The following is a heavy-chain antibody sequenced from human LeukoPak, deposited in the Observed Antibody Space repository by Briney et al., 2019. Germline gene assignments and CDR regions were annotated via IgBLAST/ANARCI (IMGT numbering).Heavy chain of an antibody. CDR2: IKPSSGST. Sequence: ASLKVSSKASGYTFTSYYMHWGRQPPGQRLEWMGIIKPSSGSTRYVQKFQGKVTMTSDTSTSTVYMALSSLRSEDTAVYYCARDYIVLGPDYWGQGTLVTVSS. D-gene: IGHD2-8*01. V-gene: IGHV1-46*01. J-gene: IGHJ4*02. CDR1: GYTFTSYY. CDR3: ARDYIVLGPDY.